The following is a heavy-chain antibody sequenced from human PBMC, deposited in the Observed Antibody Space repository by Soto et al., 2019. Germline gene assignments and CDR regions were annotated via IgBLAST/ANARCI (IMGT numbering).Heavy chain of an antibody. CDR1: GFNFGSGW. CDR2: IDSDGSRP. D-gene: IGHD3-22*01. V-gene: IGHV3-74*01. Sequence: EVQLVESGGGLDQPGGSLRLSCAASGFNFGSGWMHWVRQAPGKGLVWVSRIDSDGSRPTYADSVKGRFTISRDNAKNTLYLQMSSLTAEDTALYYCSRDPLNYYDSDWGQGTLVTVSS. J-gene: IGHJ4*02. CDR3: SRDPLNYYDSD.